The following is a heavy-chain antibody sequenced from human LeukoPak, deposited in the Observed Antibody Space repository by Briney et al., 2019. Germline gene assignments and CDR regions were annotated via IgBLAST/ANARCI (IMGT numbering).Heavy chain of an antibody. CDR2: VSLSGLT. CDR3: SRENGAFSPFGY. V-gene: IGHV4-4*02. CDR1: GGSITGTNW. Sequence: SETLSLTCGVSGGSITGTNWWSWVRQPPGQGLEWIGEVSLSGLTNYNPSLSSRVIMALDTSKNHPSLHLTSVTAADTAVYYCSRENGAFSPFGYWGQGYLVTVLS. D-gene: IGHD2-8*01. J-gene: IGHJ4*02.